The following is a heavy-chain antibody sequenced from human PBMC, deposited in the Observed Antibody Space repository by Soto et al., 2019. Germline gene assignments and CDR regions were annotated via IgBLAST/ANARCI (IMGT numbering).Heavy chain of an antibody. V-gene: IGHV3-23*01. Sequence: EVQLLESGGGLVQPGGSLRLSCAASGFTFSSHAMIWVRQAPGKGMEWVSAISAVGGSTYYADSVKGRFTISRDNSQNTLYLQMSSLRAEDTAIYYCAKRVPGHNFDHWGQGTLVTVSS. CDR3: AKRVPGHNFDH. J-gene: IGHJ4*02. CDR2: ISAVGGST. CDR1: GFTFSSHA.